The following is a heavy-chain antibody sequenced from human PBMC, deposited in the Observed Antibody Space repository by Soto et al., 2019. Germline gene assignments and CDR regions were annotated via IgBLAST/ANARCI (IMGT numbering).Heavy chain of an antibody. CDR3: ARHGVVVVAATG. CDR2: IYYSGST. D-gene: IGHD2-15*01. Sequence: KSSETLSLTCTVSGGSISSSSYYWGWIRQPPGKGLEWIGSIYYSGSTYYNPSLKSRVTISVDTSKNQFSLKLSSVTAADTAVYYCARHGVVVVAATGWGQGTLVTVSS. V-gene: IGHV4-39*01. CDR1: GGSISSSSYY. J-gene: IGHJ4*02.